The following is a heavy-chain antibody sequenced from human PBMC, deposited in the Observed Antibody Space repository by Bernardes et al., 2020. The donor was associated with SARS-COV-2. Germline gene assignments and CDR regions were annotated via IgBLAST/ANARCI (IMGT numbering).Heavy chain of an antibody. D-gene: IGHD3-22*01. Sequence: GGSLRLSCAASGFTFSSYAMHWVRQAPGKGLEWVAVISYDGSNKYYADSVKGRFTISRDNSKNTLYLQMNSLRAEDTAVYYCARDLYYYDSSGYYPRTRYYYYYYGMDDWGQGTTVTVSS. V-gene: IGHV3-30-3*01. CDR2: ISYDGSNK. CDR3: ARDLYYYDSSGYYPRTRYYYYYYGMDD. J-gene: IGHJ6*02. CDR1: GFTFSSYA.